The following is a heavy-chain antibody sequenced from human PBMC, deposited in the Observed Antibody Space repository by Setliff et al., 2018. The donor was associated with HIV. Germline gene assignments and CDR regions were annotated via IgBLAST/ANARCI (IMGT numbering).Heavy chain of an antibody. CDR3: ARGQGCGGGCHYAFEM. Sequence: SETLSLTCTVSGYSISSGFYWGWIRQPPGKGLEWIGSIYHSGNTYYMPSLQSRVTISVDMSKNQFSLNLNSVTAADTAVYYCARGQGCGGGCHYAFEMWGQGTMVTVSS. D-gene: IGHD2-21*02. CDR1: GYSISSGFY. J-gene: IGHJ3*02. CDR2: IYHSGNT. V-gene: IGHV4-38-2*02.